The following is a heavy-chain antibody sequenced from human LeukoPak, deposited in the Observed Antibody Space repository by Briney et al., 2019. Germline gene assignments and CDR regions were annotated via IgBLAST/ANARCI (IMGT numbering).Heavy chain of an antibody. D-gene: IGHD2-8*01. CDR1: GFTFSSYG. Sequence: PGGSLRLSCAASGFTFSSYGMHWVRQAPGKGLERVAVISYDGSNKYYADSVKGRFTISRDNSKNTLYLQMNSLRAEDTAVYYCASVSGYGMDVWGQGTTVTVSS. CDR2: ISYDGSNK. J-gene: IGHJ6*02. CDR3: ASVSGYGMDV. V-gene: IGHV3-30*03.